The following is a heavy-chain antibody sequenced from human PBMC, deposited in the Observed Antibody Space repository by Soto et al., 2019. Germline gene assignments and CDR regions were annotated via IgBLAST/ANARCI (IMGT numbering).Heavy chain of an antibody. J-gene: IGHJ4*02. D-gene: IGHD6-19*01. CDR2: IYYSGST. Sequence: PSETLSLTCTVSGGSISSYYWSWIRQPPGKGLEWIGYIYYSGSTNYNPSLKSRVTISVDTSKNQFSLKLSSVTAADTAVYYCARVGYIAVAWYYFDYWGQGTLVTVS. CDR1: GGSISSYY. CDR3: ARVGYIAVAWYYFDY. V-gene: IGHV4-59*01.